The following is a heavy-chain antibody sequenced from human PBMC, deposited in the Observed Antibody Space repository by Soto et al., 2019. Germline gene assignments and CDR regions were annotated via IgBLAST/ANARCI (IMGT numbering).Heavy chain of an antibody. J-gene: IGHJ3*02. CDR1: GGTFSSYA. CDR2: IIPIFGTA. CDR3: ARAPYGGGDCYFGDAFDI. D-gene: IGHD2-21*02. V-gene: IGHV1-69*12. Sequence: QVQLVQSGAEVKKPGSSVKVSCKASGGTFSSYAISWVRQAPGQGLEWMGGIIPIFGTANYAQKFQGRVTITADESTSTAYMELSSLRAEDTAVYYCARAPYGGGDCYFGDAFDIWGQGTMVTVSS.